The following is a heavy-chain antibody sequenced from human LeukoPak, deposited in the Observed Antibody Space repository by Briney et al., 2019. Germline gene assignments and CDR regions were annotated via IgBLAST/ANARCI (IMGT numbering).Heavy chain of an antibody. CDR1: GFTFSSYG. CDR3: AKEYSGSMYYFDY. J-gene: IGHJ4*02. Sequence: GGSLRLSCAASGFTFSSYGMHWVRQAPGKGLEWVAFIRYDGSNKQYADSVKGRFTISRDNSKNTLYLQMNSLRSEDTALYYCAKEYSGSMYYFDYWGQGTLVTVSS. D-gene: IGHD1-26*01. CDR2: IRYDGSNK. V-gene: IGHV3-30*02.